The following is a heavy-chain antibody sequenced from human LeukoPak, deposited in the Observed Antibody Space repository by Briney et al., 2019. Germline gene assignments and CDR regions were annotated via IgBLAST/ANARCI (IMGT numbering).Heavy chain of an antibody. J-gene: IGHJ4*02. Sequence: GGSLRLSCAASGFIFSSYAMAWDRQAPGKGLEWVSAISGSGSSTYYADSVKGRFTISRDNSKNTLYLQMNSLRAEDSALYYCAKRVVGSYDWGQGTLVTVSS. CDR3: AKRVVGSYD. D-gene: IGHD2-15*01. CDR1: GFIFSSYA. CDR2: ISGSGSST. V-gene: IGHV3-23*01.